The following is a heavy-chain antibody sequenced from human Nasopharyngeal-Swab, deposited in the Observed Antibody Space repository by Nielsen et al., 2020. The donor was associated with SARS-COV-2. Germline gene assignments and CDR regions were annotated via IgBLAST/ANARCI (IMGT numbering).Heavy chain of an antibody. Sequence: LRLSCTVSGGSISSGDYYWSWIRQPPGKGLEWIGYIYYSGNTYYNPSLKSRLTISVDTSKNQFSLKLSSVTAADTAVYYCARRAVGITIFGVPKGRYFDYWGQGTLVTVSS. D-gene: IGHD3-3*01. V-gene: IGHV4-30-4*01. CDR1: GGSISSGDYY. J-gene: IGHJ4*02. CDR2: IYYSGNT. CDR3: ARRAVGITIFGVPKGRYFDY.